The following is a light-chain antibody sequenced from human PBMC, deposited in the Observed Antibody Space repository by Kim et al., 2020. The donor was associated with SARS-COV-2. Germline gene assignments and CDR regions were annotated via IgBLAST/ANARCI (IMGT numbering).Light chain of an antibody. Sequence: VGPGQTASIICTGDNLGDKYTYWYQQKPGQSPVLVIYQDTKRPSGIPERFSGSNSGNTATLTISGTQALDEGDYYCQAWDSSTAVFGGGTKLTVL. CDR3: QAWDSSTAV. V-gene: IGLV3-1*01. CDR1: NLGDKY. J-gene: IGLJ3*02. CDR2: QDT.